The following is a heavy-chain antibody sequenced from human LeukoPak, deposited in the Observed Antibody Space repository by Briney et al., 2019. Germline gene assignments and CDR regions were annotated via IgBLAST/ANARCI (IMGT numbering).Heavy chain of an antibody. CDR2: INHSGST. J-gene: IGHJ5*02. D-gene: IGHD2-2*01. V-gene: IGHV4-34*01. Sequence: SETLSLTCAVYGGSFSGYYWSWIRQPPGKGLEWIGEINHSGSTNYNPSLKSRVTISVDTSKNQFSLKLSSVTAADTAVYYCARGFRYRSSTSCYVSGWFDPWGQGTLVTVSS. CDR1: GGSFSGYY. CDR3: ARGFRYRSSTSCYVSGWFDP.